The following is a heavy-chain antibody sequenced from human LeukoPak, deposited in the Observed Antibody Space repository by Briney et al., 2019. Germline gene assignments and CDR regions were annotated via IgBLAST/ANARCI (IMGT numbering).Heavy chain of an antibody. CDR3: ARLRGPRYGDLFDS. Sequence: ASVKVSCKASGYTFKAYYIHWLRRAPGQGFEWMGWINPTSADTKYSQNFQDNVSMTRDMSITTAFLELSRLTSDDTAVYYCARLRGPRYGDLFDSWGQGTLVTVSS. V-gene: IGHV1-2*02. CDR2: INPTSADT. D-gene: IGHD4-17*01. J-gene: IGHJ4*02. CDR1: GYTFKAYY.